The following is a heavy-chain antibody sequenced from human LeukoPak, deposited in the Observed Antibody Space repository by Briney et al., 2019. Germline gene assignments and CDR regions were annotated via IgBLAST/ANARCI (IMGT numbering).Heavy chain of an antibody. CDR2: INHDVSST. D-gene: IGHD6-19*01. Sequence: AGSLSLSCAASGVTFSSFWRRWVRQPPGKGLVWVACINHDVSSTSYADSVNARFTVSRDNSQTTLYLQMTSLSGEDTAVYCCASVVGGYYPPVEAFDIGGQGTMVTVS. V-gene: IGHV3-74*01. J-gene: IGHJ3*02. CDR1: GVTFSSFW. CDR3: ASVVGGYYPPVEAFDI.